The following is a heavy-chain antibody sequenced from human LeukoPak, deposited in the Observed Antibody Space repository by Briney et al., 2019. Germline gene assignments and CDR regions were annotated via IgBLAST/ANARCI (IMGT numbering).Heavy chain of an antibody. D-gene: IGHD3-3*01. J-gene: IGHJ6*03. V-gene: IGHV4-59*08. Sequence: SETLSLTCTVSGGSISSYYWSWIRQPPGKGLEWIGYIYYSGSTYYNPSLKSRVTISVDTSKNQFSLKLSSVTAADTAVYYCASPSTIFGVVTGYYYMDVWGKGTTVTVSS. CDR1: GGSISSYY. CDR3: ASPSTIFGVVTGYYYMDV. CDR2: IYYSGST.